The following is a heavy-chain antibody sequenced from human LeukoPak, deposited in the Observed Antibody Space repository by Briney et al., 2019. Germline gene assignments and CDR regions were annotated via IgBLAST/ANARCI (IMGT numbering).Heavy chain of an antibody. J-gene: IGHJ4*02. D-gene: IGHD2-21*02. Sequence: SETLSPTCTVSGGSISSSSYYWGWIRQPPGKGLEWIGSIYYSGSTYYNPSLKSRVTISVDTSKNQFSLKLSSVTAADTAVYYCAREHVVTAINDYWGQGTLVTVSS. CDR1: GGSISSSSYY. CDR2: IYYSGST. V-gene: IGHV4-39*07. CDR3: AREHVVTAINDY.